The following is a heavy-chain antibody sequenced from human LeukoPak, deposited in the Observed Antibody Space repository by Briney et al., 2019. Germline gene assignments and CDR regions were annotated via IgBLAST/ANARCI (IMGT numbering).Heavy chain of an antibody. V-gene: IGHV1-18*01. Sequence: GASVKASCKASGYTFTRYGISWVRQAPGQGLEWMGWISAYNGNTNYAQKLQGRVTMTTDTSTSTAYMELRSLRSDDTAVYYCARDWYDSSGYHHVYWGQGTLVTVSS. D-gene: IGHD3-22*01. J-gene: IGHJ4*02. CDR1: GYTFTRYG. CDR3: ARDWYDSSGYHHVY. CDR2: ISAYNGNT.